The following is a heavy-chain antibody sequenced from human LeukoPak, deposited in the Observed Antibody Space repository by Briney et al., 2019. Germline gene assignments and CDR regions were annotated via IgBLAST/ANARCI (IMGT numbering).Heavy chain of an antibody. Sequence: SQTLSLTCAISGDSASSNSAAWNWIRQSPSRGLEWLGRTYYRSKWYNDYAVSVKSRITINPDTSKNQFSLQLNSVTPEDTAVYYCARETLQDYDILTGHSYYFDYWGQGTLVTVSS. CDR3: ARETLQDYDILTGHSYYFDY. V-gene: IGHV6-1*01. D-gene: IGHD3-9*01. CDR2: TYYRSKWYN. J-gene: IGHJ4*02. CDR1: GDSASSNSAA.